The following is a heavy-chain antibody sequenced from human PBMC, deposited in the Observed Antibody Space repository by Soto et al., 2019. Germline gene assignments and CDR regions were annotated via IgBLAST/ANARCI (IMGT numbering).Heavy chain of an antibody. CDR3: ARGLSGYYYGMDV. J-gene: IGHJ6*02. CDR1: GFTVSSNY. Sequence: EVQLVESGGGLIQPGGSLRLSCAASGFTVSSNYMSWVRQAPGKGLEWVSVIYSGGSTYYADSVKGRFTISRDNSKNTLYLQMNSLRAEDTAVYYCARGLSGYYYGMDVWGQGTTVTVSS. V-gene: IGHV3-53*01. CDR2: IYSGGST. D-gene: IGHD3-10*01.